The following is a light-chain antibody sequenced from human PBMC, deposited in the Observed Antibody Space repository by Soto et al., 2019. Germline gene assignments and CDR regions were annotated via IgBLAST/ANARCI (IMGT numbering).Light chain of an antibody. CDR3: QSHDNSLSGFYV. Sequence: QSVLTQPPSVSGAPGQRVTISCTGSSSNIGAGYDVHWYQQLPGTAPKLLIHGNSNRPSGVPDRFSGSKSGTSASLAITGLQAEDEADYSCQSHDNSLSGFYVFGTGTKVTV. V-gene: IGLV1-40*01. J-gene: IGLJ1*01. CDR1: SSNIGAGYD. CDR2: GNS.